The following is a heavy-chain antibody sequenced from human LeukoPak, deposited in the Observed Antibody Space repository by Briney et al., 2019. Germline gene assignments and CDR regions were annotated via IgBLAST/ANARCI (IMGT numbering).Heavy chain of an antibody. CDR3: ATEGGHLTGYYAFDY. D-gene: IGHD3-9*01. CDR1: GGSFSGYY. J-gene: IGHJ4*02. CDR2: INHSGST. Sequence: SETLSLTCAVYGGSFSGYYWSWIRQPPGKGLEWIGEINHSGSTNYNPSLKSRVTISVDTSKNQFSLKLSSVTAADTAVYYCATEGGHLTGYYAFDYWGQGTLVTVSS. V-gene: IGHV4-34*01.